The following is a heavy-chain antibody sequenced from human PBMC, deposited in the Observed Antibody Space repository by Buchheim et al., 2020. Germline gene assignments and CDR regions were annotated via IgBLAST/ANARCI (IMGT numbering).Heavy chain of an antibody. CDR2: IIPIFGTA. J-gene: IGHJ4*01. CDR3: ARVWAEDTAMARPLHY. V-gene: IGHV1-69*06. D-gene: IGHD5-18*01. Sequence: QVQLVQSGAEVKKPGSSVKVSCKASGGIFSNYAISWVRQAPGQGLEWMGGIIPIFGTANYAQKFQGRVMITADNSTSTVYMELSSLRSEDTAMYYCARVWAEDTAMARPLHYWGQGTL. CDR1: GGIFSNYA.